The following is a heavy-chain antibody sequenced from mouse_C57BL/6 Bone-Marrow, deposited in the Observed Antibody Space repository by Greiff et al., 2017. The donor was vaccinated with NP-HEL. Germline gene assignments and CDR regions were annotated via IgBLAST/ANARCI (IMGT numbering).Heavy chain of an antibody. CDR2: ISSGSSTI. CDR3: ARRLYGSPWFAY. Sequence: EVMLVESGGGLVKPGGSLKLSCAASGFTFSDYGMHWVRQAPEKGLEWVAYISSGSSTIYYADTVQGRFTISRDNATNTLFLQMTSLRSEDTAMYYCARRLYGSPWFAYWGQGTLVTVSA. J-gene: IGHJ3*01. V-gene: IGHV5-17*01. D-gene: IGHD1-1*01. CDR1: GFTFSDYG.